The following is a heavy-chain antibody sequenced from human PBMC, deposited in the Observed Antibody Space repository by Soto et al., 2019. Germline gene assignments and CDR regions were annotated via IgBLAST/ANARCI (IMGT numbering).Heavy chain of an antibody. CDR3: ANGNVVGDNYKYYDMDV. CDR2: IGGTGGFVT. D-gene: IGHD1-26*01. Sequence: GGSLILSYTTAGFTVDNFPMSLVRQAQGKVLEWVSTIGGTGGFVTYYADSVKGRCTISRDNSKNTLYLQMDNLRAEDTANYFCANGNVVGDNYKYYDMDVWGRGTTVTVSS. V-gene: IGHV3-23*01. CDR1: GFTVDNFP. J-gene: IGHJ6*02.